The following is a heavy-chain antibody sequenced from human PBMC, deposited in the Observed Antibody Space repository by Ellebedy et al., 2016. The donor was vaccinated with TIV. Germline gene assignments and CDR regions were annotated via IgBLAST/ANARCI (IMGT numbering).Heavy chain of an antibody. V-gene: IGHV4-59*01. D-gene: IGHD6-13*01. Sequence: GSLRFSCTVSGGSITSYYWSWIRQPPGKGLEWIGYIFYDGRINYNPSLRGRVTISVDTSKNQFSLNLSSVTAADTAVYYCARGGASSKWLDNWGQGALVTVSS. CDR2: IFYDGRI. CDR3: ARGGASSKWLDN. J-gene: IGHJ4*02. CDR1: GGSITSYY.